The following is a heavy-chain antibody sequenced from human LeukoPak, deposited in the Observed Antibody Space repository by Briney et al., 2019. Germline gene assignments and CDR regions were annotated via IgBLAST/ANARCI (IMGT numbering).Heavy chain of an antibody. CDR3: ARDRDRGRFLEWSDDAFDI. Sequence: ASVKVSCKASGGTFSSYAISWVRQAPGQGLEWMGGIIPIFGTANYAQKFQGRVTITADESTSTAYMELSSLRSEDTAVYYCARDRDRGRFLEWSDDAFDIWGQGTMVTVSS. J-gene: IGHJ3*02. D-gene: IGHD3-3*01. V-gene: IGHV1-69*13. CDR1: GGTFSSYA. CDR2: IIPIFGTA.